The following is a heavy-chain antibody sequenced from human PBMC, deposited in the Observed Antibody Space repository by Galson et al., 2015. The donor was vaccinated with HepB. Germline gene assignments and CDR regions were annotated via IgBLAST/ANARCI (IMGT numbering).Heavy chain of an antibody. D-gene: IGHD2-2*01. CDR1: GFTFSSYS. CDR2: ISSSSSYI. V-gene: IGHV3-21*01. CDR3: AREGRVPAATRDYYYYGMDV. Sequence: SLRLSCAASGFTFSSYSMNWVRQAPGKGLEWVSSISSSSSYIYYADSVKGRFTISRDNAKDSLYLQMNSLRAEDTAVYYCAREGRVPAATRDYYYYGMDVWGQGTTVTVSS. J-gene: IGHJ6*02.